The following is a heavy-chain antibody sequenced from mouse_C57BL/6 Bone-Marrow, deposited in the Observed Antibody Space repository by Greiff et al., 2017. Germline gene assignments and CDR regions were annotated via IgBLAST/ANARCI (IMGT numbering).Heavy chain of an antibody. J-gene: IGHJ4*01. CDR3: ARHYDYYAMDY. CDR1: GFTFSSYG. CDR2: ISSGGSYT. V-gene: IGHV5-6*02. Sequence: EVKLVESGGDLVKPGGSLKLSCAASGFTFSSYGMSWVRQTPDKRLEWVATISSGGSYTYYPDSVKGRFTISRDNAKNTLYLQMSSLKSEDTAMYYCARHYDYYAMDYWGQGTSVTVSS.